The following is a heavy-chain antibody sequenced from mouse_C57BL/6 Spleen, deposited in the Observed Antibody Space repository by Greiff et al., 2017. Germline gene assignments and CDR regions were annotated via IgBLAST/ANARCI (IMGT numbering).Heavy chain of an antibody. Sequence: VQLQQPGAELVRPGTSVKLSCKASGYTFTSYWMHWVKQRPGQGLEWIGVIDPSDSYTNYNQKFKGKATLTVDTSSSTAYMQLSSLTSEDSAVYYCARGDYDDGGDYWGQGTTLTVSS. J-gene: IGHJ2*01. D-gene: IGHD2-4*01. CDR1: GYTFTSYW. V-gene: IGHV1-59*01. CDR3: ARGDYDDGGDY. CDR2: IDPSDSYT.